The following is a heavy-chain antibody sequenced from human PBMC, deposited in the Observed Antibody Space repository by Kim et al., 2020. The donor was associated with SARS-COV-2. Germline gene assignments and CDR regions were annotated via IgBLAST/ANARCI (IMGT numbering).Heavy chain of an antibody. Sequence: GRFTISRDNSKNTLYLQMNSLRGEDTAVYYCVKGGGDCANGVCHRSHYLKDWGQGTLVTVSS. V-gene: IGHV3-30*02. CDR3: VKGGGDCANGVCHRSHYLKD. D-gene: IGHD2-8*01. J-gene: IGHJ4*02.